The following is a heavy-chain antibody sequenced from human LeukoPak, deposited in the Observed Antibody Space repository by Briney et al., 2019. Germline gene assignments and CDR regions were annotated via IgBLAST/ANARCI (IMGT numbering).Heavy chain of an antibody. CDR2: IYYSGST. V-gene: IGHV4-61*01. CDR1: GGSVSSNIYY. J-gene: IGHJ4*02. CDR3: ARVRWVGYTSTYFDY. D-gene: IGHD2-8*02. Sequence: PSETLSLTCTVSGGSVSSNIYYWNWIRQPPGKGLEWIGYIYYSGSTNYNPSLKSRVTISVDTSKNQFSLKLSSVTAADTAVYYCARVRWVGYTSTYFDYWGQGTLVTVSS.